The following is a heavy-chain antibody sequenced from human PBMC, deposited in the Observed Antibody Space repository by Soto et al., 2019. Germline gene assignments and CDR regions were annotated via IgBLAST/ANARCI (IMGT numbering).Heavy chain of an antibody. Sequence: EVQLVESGGGLVQPGGSLRLSCAVSGVPFGTFTMNWVRQAPGKGLEWVSGLSDNVGTTHYAYSVKGRFTISRDKSKKTLYLQMNNLRAEDTAVYYCAKHFIGGRLQPPFDLWGQGTLVTVSS. J-gene: IGHJ4*02. D-gene: IGHD1-1*01. CDR1: GVPFGTFT. CDR3: AKHFIGGRLQPPFDL. V-gene: IGHV3-23*04. CDR2: LSDNVGTT.